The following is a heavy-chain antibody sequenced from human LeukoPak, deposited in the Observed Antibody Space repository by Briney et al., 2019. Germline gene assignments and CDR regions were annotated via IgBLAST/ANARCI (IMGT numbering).Heavy chain of an antibody. Sequence: SETLSLTCAVYGGSFSGYYWSWIRQPPGKGLEWIGEINHSGSTNYNPSPKSRVTISVDTSKNQFSLKLTSVSAADTAVYYCARLKLGAYFDLWGRGTLVTVSS. V-gene: IGHV4-34*01. D-gene: IGHD3-16*01. CDR2: INHSGST. CDR3: ARLKLGAYFDL. J-gene: IGHJ2*01. CDR1: GGSFSGYY.